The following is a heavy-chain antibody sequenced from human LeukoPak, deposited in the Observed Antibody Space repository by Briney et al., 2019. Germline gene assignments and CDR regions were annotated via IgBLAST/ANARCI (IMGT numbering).Heavy chain of an antibody. CDR2: ISGSGGST. D-gene: IGHD3-22*01. Sequence: GGSLRLSCAASGFTFSSYAMSWVRQAPGKGLEWVSAISGSGGSTYYADSVKGRFTISRDNSKNTLYLQMNSLRAEDTAVYYCAKDPYYDSSGDDAFDIWGQGTMATVSS. CDR3: AKDPYYDSSGDDAFDI. V-gene: IGHV3-23*01. J-gene: IGHJ3*02. CDR1: GFTFSSYA.